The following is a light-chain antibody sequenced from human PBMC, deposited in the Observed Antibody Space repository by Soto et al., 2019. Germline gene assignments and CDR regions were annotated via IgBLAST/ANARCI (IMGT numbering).Light chain of an antibody. CDR2: DAS. V-gene: IGKV3-20*01. J-gene: IGKJ1*01. CDR1: QTLTNTY. Sequence: EIVLTQSPGTLSLSPGERATLSCRASQTLTNTYLAWYQQKPGQAPRLLIFDASTRATGIPDRFSGSGSGTDFTLTIRRLGPEDFAVYCCQLYGVSPKTFGQGTNVEVK. CDR3: QLYGVSPKT.